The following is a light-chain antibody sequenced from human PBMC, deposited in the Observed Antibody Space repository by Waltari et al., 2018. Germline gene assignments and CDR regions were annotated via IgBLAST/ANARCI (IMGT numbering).Light chain of an antibody. J-gene: IGLJ2*01. V-gene: IGLV2-14*03. CDR2: DVS. CDR3: SSQSSDNVVL. Sequence: QSALTQPASVSGSPGQSITLSCTGPSSDVGGYNSVSWYQAHPGQAPKVIIYDVSDRPSGISERFSGSKSGNTASLTISGLHAEDEADYYCSSQSSDNVVLFGGGTKLTVL. CDR1: SSDVGGYNS.